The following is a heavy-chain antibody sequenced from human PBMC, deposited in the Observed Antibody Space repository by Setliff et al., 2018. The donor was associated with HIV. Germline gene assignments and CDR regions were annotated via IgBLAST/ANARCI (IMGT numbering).Heavy chain of an antibody. Sequence: PGGSLRLSCAASGFSFSNYAMTWVRQAPGKGLEWVSSISGSGDSAYYADSVRGRFTISRDNSTNTVYLQMHSLRAEDTALYYCAKAMTLWFGASDSWGQGTRVTVSS. CDR2: ISGSGDSA. CDR1: GFSFSNYA. J-gene: IGHJ4*02. D-gene: IGHD3-10*01. CDR3: AKAMTLWFGASDS. V-gene: IGHV3-23*01.